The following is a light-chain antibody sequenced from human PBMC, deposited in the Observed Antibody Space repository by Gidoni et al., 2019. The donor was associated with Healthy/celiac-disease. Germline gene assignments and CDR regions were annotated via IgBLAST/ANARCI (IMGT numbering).Light chain of an antibody. CDR2: GAS. J-gene: IGKJ2*01. Sequence: EIVMTQPPATLSVSPGERATLSCRASQSVSSNLAWYQQKPGQAPRLLIYGASTRATGIPARFSGSGSGTEFTLTISSLQSEDFAVYYCQQYNNWPPGRNTFGQGTKLEIK. CDR1: QSVSSN. CDR3: QQYNNWPPGRNT. V-gene: IGKV3-15*01.